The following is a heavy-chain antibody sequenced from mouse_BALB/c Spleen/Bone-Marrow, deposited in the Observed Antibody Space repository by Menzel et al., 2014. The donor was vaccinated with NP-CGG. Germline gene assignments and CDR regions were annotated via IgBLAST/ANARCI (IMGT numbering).Heavy chain of an antibody. CDR1: GFAFSSYD. CDR2: ISSGGGST. V-gene: IGHV5-12-1*01. CDR3: ARHRYYFDY. Sequence: VQLQQPGGGLVEPGGSLKLSCAASGFAFSSYDMSWVRQTPEKRLEWVAYISSGGGSTYYPDTVKGRFTISRDNAKNTLYLQMSSLKSEDTAMYYCARHRYYFDYWGQGTTLTVSS. J-gene: IGHJ2*01.